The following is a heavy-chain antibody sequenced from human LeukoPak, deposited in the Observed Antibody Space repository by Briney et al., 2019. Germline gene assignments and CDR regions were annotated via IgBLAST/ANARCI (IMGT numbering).Heavy chain of an antibody. CDR3: AKEIQYSSSWLAGGAFDI. CDR2: ISGSGGST. D-gene: IGHD6-13*01. J-gene: IGHJ3*02. V-gene: IGHV3-23*01. Sequence: GVSLRLSCAASGFTFSSYAMSWVRQAPGKGLEWVSAISGSGGSTYYPDSVKGRFTISRDNSKNTLYLQMKSLRAEDTAVYYCAKEIQYSSSWLAGGAFDIWGQGTMVTVSS. CDR1: GFTFSSYA.